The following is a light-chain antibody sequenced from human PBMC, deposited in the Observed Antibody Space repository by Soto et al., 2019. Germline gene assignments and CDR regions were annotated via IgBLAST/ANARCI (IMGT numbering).Light chain of an antibody. V-gene: IGLV2-8*01. CDR3: YSYAGRNIWV. CDR2: EVN. Sequence: QSALTQPASVSGSPGQSITISCTGTSSDVGGYNYVSWYQHHPGKAPQLIIYEVNNRPSGVPDRFSGSKSGNTASLTVSGLQADDEAVYYCYSYAGRNIWVFGGGTQLTVL. CDR1: SSDVGGYNY. J-gene: IGLJ3*02.